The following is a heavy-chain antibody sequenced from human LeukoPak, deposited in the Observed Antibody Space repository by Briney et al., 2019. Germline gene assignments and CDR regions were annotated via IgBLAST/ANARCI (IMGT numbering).Heavy chain of an antibody. CDR2: NRDSGDNT. J-gene: IGHJ2*01. CDR3: AKLYSSGWSPNWYFDL. V-gene: IGHV3-23*01. Sequence: PGGSLRLSCIVSGLTFSNSWMSWLRQAPGKGLEWVSTNRDSGDNTYYAASVKGGFTTSRDNSKNTLYLQLNSLRADDTAVYYCAKLYSSGWSPNWYFDLWGRGTLVSVS. CDR1: GLTFSNSW. D-gene: IGHD6-19*01.